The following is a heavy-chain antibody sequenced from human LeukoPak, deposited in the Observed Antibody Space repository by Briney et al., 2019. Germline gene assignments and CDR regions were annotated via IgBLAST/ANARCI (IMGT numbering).Heavy chain of an antibody. Sequence: SETLSLTCTVSGGSISSYYWSWIRQPPGKGLEWIGYIYYSGSTNYNPSLKSRVTISVDTSKNQFSLKLSSVTAADTAVYYCARHRYYYDSSGYYYQPWGQGTLVTVSS. CDR1: GGSISSYY. CDR3: ARHRYYYDSSGYYYQP. V-gene: IGHV4-59*01. J-gene: IGHJ5*02. D-gene: IGHD3-22*01. CDR2: IYYSGST.